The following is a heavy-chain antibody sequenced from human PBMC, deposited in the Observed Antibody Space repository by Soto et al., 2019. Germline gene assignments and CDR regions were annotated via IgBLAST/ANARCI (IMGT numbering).Heavy chain of an antibody. V-gene: IGHV3-23*01. Sequence: GGSLRLSCAASGFTFSSYAMSWVRQAPGKGLEWVSAISGSGGSTYYADSVKGRFTISRDNSKNTLYLQMNSLRAEDTAVYYCAKLRGSGSYGLPYCGMDVWGQGTTVTVSS. D-gene: IGHD3-10*01. CDR2: ISGSGGST. CDR3: AKLRGSGSYGLPYCGMDV. CDR1: GFTFSSYA. J-gene: IGHJ6*02.